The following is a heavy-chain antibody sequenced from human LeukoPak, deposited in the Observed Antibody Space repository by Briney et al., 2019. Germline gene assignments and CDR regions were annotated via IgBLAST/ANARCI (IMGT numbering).Heavy chain of an antibody. CDR1: GFTFSNYS. CDR2: ISRSGSTI. Sequence: GGSLRLSCAASGFTFSNYSMNWVRQAPGKGLEWVSYISRSGSTIYYADSVKGRFTVSRDNAKNSLYLHMNSLRAEDTAVYYCASISPRGFDPWGQGTLVTVSS. V-gene: IGHV3-48*01. J-gene: IGHJ5*02. D-gene: IGHD3-16*02. CDR3: ASISPRGFDP.